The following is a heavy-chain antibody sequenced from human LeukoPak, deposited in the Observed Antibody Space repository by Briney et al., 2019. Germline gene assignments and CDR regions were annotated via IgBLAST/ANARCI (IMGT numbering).Heavy chain of an antibody. V-gene: IGHV3-72*01. CDR1: AFAFSDHY. J-gene: IGHJ4*02. Sequence: GGSLRLSCAASAFAFSDHYMDWVRQAPGKGLEWVGRITNRADSYTTHYAASVKGRFTISGDDSKNLLFLQMNSLQTEDTAVYYCTRRSPVGAWNDYWGQGTLVTVSS. D-gene: IGHD1-1*01. CDR3: TRRSPVGAWNDY. CDR2: ITNRADSYTT.